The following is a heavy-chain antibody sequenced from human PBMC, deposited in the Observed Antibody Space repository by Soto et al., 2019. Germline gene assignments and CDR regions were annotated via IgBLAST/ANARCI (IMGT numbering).Heavy chain of an antibody. Sequence: VIISIRSTVCGETVCSSSDYGSWIRQTPGKGLEWIGYIYYSGSTNYNPSLKSRVTISVDTSKNQFSRKLSSVTAADTAVYYCASASERILIDPKFDACGQGTLVTVSS. V-gene: IGHV4-61*01. D-gene: IGHD2-15*01. J-gene: IGHJ5*02. CDR1: GETVCSSSDY. CDR2: IYYSGST. CDR3: ASASERILIDPKFDA.